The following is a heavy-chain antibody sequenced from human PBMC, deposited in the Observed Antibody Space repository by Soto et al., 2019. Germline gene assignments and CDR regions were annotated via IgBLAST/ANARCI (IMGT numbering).Heavy chain of an antibody. CDR3: AKEGPLSSVITLYYFDN. CDR1: GFTFSNYA. D-gene: IGHD2-21*01. CDR2: ISGSGAST. V-gene: IGHV3-23*01. Sequence: EVQLLESGGGLVQPGGSLRLSCAASGFTFSNYAMSWVRRAPGKGLEWVSGISGSGASTHYADSVKGRFTISRDNSKSTLFLQLNSLRAEDTAVYYCAKEGPLSSVITLYYFDNWGQGTLVTVSS. J-gene: IGHJ4*02.